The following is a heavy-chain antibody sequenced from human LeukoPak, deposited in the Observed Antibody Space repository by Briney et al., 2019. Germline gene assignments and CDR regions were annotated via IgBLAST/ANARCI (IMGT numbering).Heavy chain of an antibody. Sequence: GESLKISCKGSGYSFTSYWIGWVRQMPGKGLEWMGIIYPGDSDTRYSPSFQGQVTISADKSISTAYLQWSSLKASDTAMYYCARHSHDGWYYYYYGMDVWGQGTTVTVSS. J-gene: IGHJ6*02. V-gene: IGHV5-51*01. CDR1: GYSFTSYW. CDR3: ARHSHDGWYYYYYGMDV. CDR2: IYPGDSDT. D-gene: IGHD5-24*01.